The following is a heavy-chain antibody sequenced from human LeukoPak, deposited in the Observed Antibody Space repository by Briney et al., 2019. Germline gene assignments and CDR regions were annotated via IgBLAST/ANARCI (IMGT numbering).Heavy chain of an antibody. V-gene: IGHV5-51*01. Sequence: GGSLKISCKGSGYSFTSYWIGWVRQMPGKGLEWMGIIYPGDSDTRYSPSFQGQVTISADKSISTAYLQWSSLKASDTAMYYCARSYDSYYYYMDVWGKGTTVTVSS. CDR2: IYPGDSDT. D-gene: IGHD3-3*01. CDR1: GYSFTSYW. J-gene: IGHJ6*03. CDR3: ARSYDSYYYYMDV.